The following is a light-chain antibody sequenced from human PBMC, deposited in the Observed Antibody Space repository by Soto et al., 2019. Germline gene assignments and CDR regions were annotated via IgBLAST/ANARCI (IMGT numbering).Light chain of an antibody. J-gene: IGKJ3*01. Sequence: EIVLTQSPGTLSLSPGERATLSCRASQSISNNYLAWYQHKPGQAPRLLIYGASSRATGIPDRFSGSGSGKDFTLHISRLQTEDFAVYYCQQYCSSLFTFGPGTKVDIK. CDR2: GAS. V-gene: IGKV3-20*01. CDR3: QQYCSSLFT. CDR1: QSISNNY.